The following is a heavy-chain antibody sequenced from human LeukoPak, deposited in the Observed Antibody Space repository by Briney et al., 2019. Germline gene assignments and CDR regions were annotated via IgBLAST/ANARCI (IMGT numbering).Heavy chain of an antibody. V-gene: IGHV5-51*01. CDR2: IYHGDSDT. CDR3: ARIYYDSSGYQAYYFDY. CDR1: GYTFTSYW. D-gene: IGHD3-22*01. J-gene: IGHJ4*02. Sequence: GVSLKISCKGSGYTFTSYWIGWVRQMPGKGLEWMGIIYHGDSDTRYSPSFQGQVTISADKSISTAYLQWSSLKASDTAMYYCARIYYDSSGYQAYYFDYWGQGTLVTVSS.